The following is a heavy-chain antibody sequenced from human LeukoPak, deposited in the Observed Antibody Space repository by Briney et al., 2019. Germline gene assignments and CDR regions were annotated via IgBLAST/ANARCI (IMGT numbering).Heavy chain of an antibody. V-gene: IGHV4-39*07. J-gene: IGHJ4*02. Sequence: SETLSLTCTVSGGSISSSSYYWGWIRQPPGKGLEWIGSIYYSGSTYYNPPLKSRVTISVDTSKNQFSLKLSSVTAADTAVYYCASVKAINPYYYDSSGCDYWGQGTLVTVSS. CDR2: IYYSGST. CDR3: ASVKAINPYYYDSSGCDY. CDR1: GGSISSSSYY. D-gene: IGHD3-22*01.